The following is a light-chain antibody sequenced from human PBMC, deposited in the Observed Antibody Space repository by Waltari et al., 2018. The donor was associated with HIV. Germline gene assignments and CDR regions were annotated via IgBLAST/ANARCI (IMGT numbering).Light chain of an antibody. CDR2: EGT. J-gene: IGLJ2*01. CDR1: TINYNS. CDR3: SSYTASGSVI. Sequence: QSALTQPASVSGSPGQSVTISCTGPTINYNSVSWYQQHPAKAPKLIMFEGTYRPSGVSTRFPGSKSGNTASLTISGLQGEDEAHYYCSSYTASGSVIFGGGTNLTVL. V-gene: IGLV2-14*03.